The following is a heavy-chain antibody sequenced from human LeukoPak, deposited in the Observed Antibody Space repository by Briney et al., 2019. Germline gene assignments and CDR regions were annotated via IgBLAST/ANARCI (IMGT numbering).Heavy chain of an antibody. Sequence: SVKVSCKASGGTFSSYAISWVRHAPGQGLEWMGGIIPIFGTANYAQKFQGRVTITTDESTSTAYMELSSLRSDDTAVYYCARVFDDSSVYYYVRDYWVQGTILTVSS. D-gene: IGHD3-22*01. CDR3: ARVFDDSSVYYYVRDY. V-gene: IGHV1-69*05. J-gene: IGHJ4*02. CDR1: GGTFSSYA. CDR2: IIPIFGTA.